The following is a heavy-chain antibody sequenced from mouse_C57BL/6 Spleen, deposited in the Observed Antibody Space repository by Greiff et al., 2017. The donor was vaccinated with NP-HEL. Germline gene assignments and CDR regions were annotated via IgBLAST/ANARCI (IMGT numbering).Heavy chain of an antibody. V-gene: IGHV3-6*01. CDR1: GYSITSGYY. J-gene: IGHJ1*03. Sequence: ESGPGLVKPSQSLSLTCSVTGYSITSGYYWNWIRQFPGNKLEWMGYISYDGSNNYNPSLKNRISITRDTSKNQFFLKLNSVTTEDTATYYCARRGVTTGYWYFDVWGTGTTVTVSS. CDR3: ARRGVTTGYWYFDV. CDR2: ISYDGSN. D-gene: IGHD2-2*01.